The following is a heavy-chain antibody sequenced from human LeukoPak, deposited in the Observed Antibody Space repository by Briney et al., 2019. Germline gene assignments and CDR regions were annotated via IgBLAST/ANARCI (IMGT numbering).Heavy chain of an antibody. Sequence: ASVKVSCKVSGYTLTELSMHWVRQAPGKGLEWMGGFDPEDGETIYAQKFQGRVTMTRDTSTSTVYMELSSLRSEDTAVYYCARGIQLWSEYDYWGQGTLVTVSS. CDR1: GYTLTELS. CDR3: ARGIQLWSEYDY. CDR2: FDPEDGET. J-gene: IGHJ4*02. V-gene: IGHV1-24*01. D-gene: IGHD5-18*01.